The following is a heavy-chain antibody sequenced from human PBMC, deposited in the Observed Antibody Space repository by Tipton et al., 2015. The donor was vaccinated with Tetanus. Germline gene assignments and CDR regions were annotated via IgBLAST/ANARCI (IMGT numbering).Heavy chain of an antibody. CDR1: GFIFNNYW. CDR3: ARDRGEDWTNFYYMGV. J-gene: IGHJ6*03. CDR2: INRDGSDK. D-gene: IGHD3/OR15-3a*01. Sequence: SLRLSCSASGFIFNNYWMSWVRQAPGKGLEWVANINRDGSDKYYVDSVKGRFTISRDEAKNSLYLQMSSLRVGDTAVYYCARDRGEDWTNFYYMGVWGKGATVTVSS. V-gene: IGHV3-7*01.